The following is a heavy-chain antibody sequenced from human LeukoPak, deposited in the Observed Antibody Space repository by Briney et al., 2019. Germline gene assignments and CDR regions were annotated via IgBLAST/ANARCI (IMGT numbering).Heavy chain of an antibody. V-gene: IGHV3-23*01. CDR1: GFTFSSYA. Sequence: GGSLRLSCAASGFTFSSYAMGWVRQAPGKGPEWVSAISGSGGSTYYADSVKGRFTISRDNSKNTLYLQMNSLRAEDTAVYYCARARDFWSGYYYGYWGQGTLVTVSS. CDR2: ISGSGGST. CDR3: ARARDFWSGYYYGY. D-gene: IGHD3-3*01. J-gene: IGHJ4*02.